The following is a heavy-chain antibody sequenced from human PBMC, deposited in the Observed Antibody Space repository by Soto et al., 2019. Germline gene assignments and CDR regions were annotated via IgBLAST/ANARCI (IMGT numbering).Heavy chain of an antibody. D-gene: IGHD3-3*01. Sequence: GGSLRLSCTASGFTFNTHWMHWVRQAPGKGLVWVSRIYFDGITTNYADSVKGRLTVSRDNAKNTVYLHVNTLRSDDTAVYYCARDGITIFGVAYNWFDPWGQGTLVTVSS. CDR3: ARDGITIFGVAYNWFDP. CDR1: GFTFNTHW. V-gene: IGHV3-74*01. J-gene: IGHJ5*02. CDR2: IYFDGITT.